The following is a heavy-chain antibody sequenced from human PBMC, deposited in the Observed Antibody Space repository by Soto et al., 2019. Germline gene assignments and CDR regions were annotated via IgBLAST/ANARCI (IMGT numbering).Heavy chain of an antibody. J-gene: IGHJ3*02. D-gene: IGHD4-4*01. CDR2: IIPIFGTA. CDR1: GGTFSSYA. Sequence: SVKVSCKASGGTFSSYAISWLRQSPGQGLEWMGGIIPIFGTANYAQEFQGRVTITADKSTSTAYMELSSLRSEDTAVYYCAREEDYLYFNYSGFDAFDIWGQGTMVTVSS. CDR3: AREEDYLYFNYSGFDAFDI. V-gene: IGHV1-69*06.